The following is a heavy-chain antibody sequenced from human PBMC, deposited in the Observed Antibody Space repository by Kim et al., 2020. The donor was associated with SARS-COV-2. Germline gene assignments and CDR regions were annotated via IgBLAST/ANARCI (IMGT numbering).Heavy chain of an antibody. J-gene: IGHJ3*02. D-gene: IGHD2-8*01. CDR2: ISAYNGNT. CDR1: GYTFTSYG. V-gene: IGHV1-18*01. CDR3: ARDDGGCTNGACLTSDAFDI. Sequence: ASVKVSCKASGYTFTSYGISWVRQAPGQGLEWMGWISAYNGNTNYAQKLQGRVTMTTDTSTSTAYMELRSLRSDDTAVYYCARDDGGCTNGACLTSDAFDIWGQGTMVTVSS.